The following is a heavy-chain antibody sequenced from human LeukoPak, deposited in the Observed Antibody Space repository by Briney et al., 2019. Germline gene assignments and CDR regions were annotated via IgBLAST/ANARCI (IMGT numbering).Heavy chain of an antibody. CDR1: GGSISSSSYY. Sequence: SETLSLTCTVSGGSISSSSYYWGWIRQPPGKGLEWIGSIYYSGSTYYNPSLKSRVTISVDTSKNQFSLKLSSVTAADTAVYYCARGMRITMIVVVIRPFGAFDIWGQGTMVTVSS. V-gene: IGHV4-39*07. J-gene: IGHJ3*02. CDR3: ARGMRITMIVVVIRPFGAFDI. D-gene: IGHD3-22*01. CDR2: IYYSGST.